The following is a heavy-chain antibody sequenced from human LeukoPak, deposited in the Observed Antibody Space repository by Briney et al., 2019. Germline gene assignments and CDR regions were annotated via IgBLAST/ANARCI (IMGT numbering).Heavy chain of an antibody. D-gene: IGHD2-2*02. CDR2: INHSGKT. Sequence: ASETLSLTCAVYGGSLSGHYWSWIRQSPGKGLEWIGEINHSGKTSSNPSLRSRVTISIDTSKNQFSLKLRSVTAADRAVYYCARFPYTVRYFDSWGQGTLVTVSS. J-gene: IGHJ4*02. CDR3: ARFPYTVRYFDS. V-gene: IGHV4-34*01. CDR1: GGSLSGHY.